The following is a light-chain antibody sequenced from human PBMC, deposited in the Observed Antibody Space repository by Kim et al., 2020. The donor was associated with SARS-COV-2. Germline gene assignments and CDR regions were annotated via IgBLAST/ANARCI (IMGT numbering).Light chain of an antibody. Sequence: PGQAVTISFTGTSNDVGGYNYVSWYQQHPGKAPKLMSYDVSNRPSGVPECFSGSKSGNTASLTISGLQPEDEADYYCCSYAGSYTVFGGGTQLTVL. CDR1: SNDVGGYNY. V-gene: IGLV2-11*03. CDR2: DVS. J-gene: IGLJ2*01. CDR3: CSYAGSYTV.